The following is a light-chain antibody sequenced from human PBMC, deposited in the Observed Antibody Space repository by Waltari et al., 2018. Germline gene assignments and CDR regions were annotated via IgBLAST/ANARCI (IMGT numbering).Light chain of an antibody. J-gene: IGLJ2*01. Sequence: QSALPQPPSVSGSPGQSVTISCTGTTSDVGGCNRFSWYQQAPGSAPKLIIYDVSTRPSGVPDRFSGSKSGNTASLTISGLQAEDEADYYCSSYTRRSTLVFGGGTKLTVL. CDR2: DVS. CDR1: TSDVGGCNR. V-gene: IGLV2-18*02. CDR3: SSYTRRSTLV.